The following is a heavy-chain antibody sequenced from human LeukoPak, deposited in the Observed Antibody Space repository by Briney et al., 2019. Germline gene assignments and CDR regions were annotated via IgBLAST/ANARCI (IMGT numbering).Heavy chain of an antibody. V-gene: IGHV1-69*13. CDR2: IIPIFGTA. CDR1: GGTFSSYA. J-gene: IGHJ6*04. Sequence: SVKLSCKASGGTFSSYAISWVRQAPGQGLEWMGGIIPIFGTANYAQKFQGRVTITADESTSTAYMELSSLRSEDTAVYYCARDRDIVVVPAAIGYYGMDVWGKGTTVTVSS. CDR3: ARDRDIVVVPAAIGYYGMDV. D-gene: IGHD2-2*01.